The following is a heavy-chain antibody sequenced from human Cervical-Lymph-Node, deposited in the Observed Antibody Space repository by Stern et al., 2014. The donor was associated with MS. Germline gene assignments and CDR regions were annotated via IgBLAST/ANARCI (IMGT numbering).Heavy chain of an antibody. Sequence: VQLEESGPGLVKPSGTLSLTCAVSGDSISSSNWWNWVRQAPGKGLEWIGEIYHSGSTNYNPSLKSRVTMSVDKSKNQFSLKRSSVTAADTAVYYCARNKGEGVTGPFDPWGQGTLVTVSS. J-gene: IGHJ5*02. V-gene: IGHV4-4*02. D-gene: IGHD2-8*02. CDR2: IYHSGST. CDR3: ARNKGEGVTGPFDP. CDR1: GDSISSSNW.